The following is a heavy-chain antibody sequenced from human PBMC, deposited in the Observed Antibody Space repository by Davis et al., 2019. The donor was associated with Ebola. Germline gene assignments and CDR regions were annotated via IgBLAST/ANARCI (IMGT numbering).Heavy chain of an antibody. Sequence: GESLKLSCAASGLIFTTYSLDWVRRAPGKGLEWVSAIGSSGTTVDYADSVKGRFTISRDNAKNSVYLQMSSLRAEDTAVYYCASHRDGNNPFDYWGQGTLVTVSS. J-gene: IGHJ4*02. CDR3: ASHRDGNNPFDY. V-gene: IGHV3-21*01. CDR2: IGSSGTTV. CDR1: GLIFTTYS. D-gene: IGHD5-24*01.